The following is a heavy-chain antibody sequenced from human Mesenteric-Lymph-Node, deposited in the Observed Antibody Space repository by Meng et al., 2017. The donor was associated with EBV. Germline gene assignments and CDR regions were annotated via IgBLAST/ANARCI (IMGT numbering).Heavy chain of an antibody. V-gene: IGHV4-34*01. CDR2: INHSGTT. CDR3: ARLGNGH. J-gene: IGHJ4*02. CDR1: GGACRGYY. Sequence: QVELPEWGLRILRPSSTLSLTFVAMGGACRGYYRSWIRQAPGKGLEWIGEINHSGTTNYNPSLESRVTISVDTSKNQRSLKLTSLTAADTAVYYCARLGNGHWGQGTLVTVSS.